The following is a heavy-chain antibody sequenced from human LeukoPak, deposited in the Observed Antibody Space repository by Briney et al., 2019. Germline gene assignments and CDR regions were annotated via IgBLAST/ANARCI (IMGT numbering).Heavy chain of an antibody. CDR1: GFIFGNYA. V-gene: IGHV3-21*05. J-gene: IGHJ4*02. D-gene: IGHD5-12*01. Sequence: PGGSLRLSCAGSGFIFGNYAMDWVRQAPGKGLEWVSYIGGRVSDKYYADPVKGRFTISRDNAKNSLYLQMNSLRAEDTAVYYCAGDVGNSGLFDYWGQGILVIVSS. CDR2: IGGRVSDK. CDR3: AGDVGNSGLFDY.